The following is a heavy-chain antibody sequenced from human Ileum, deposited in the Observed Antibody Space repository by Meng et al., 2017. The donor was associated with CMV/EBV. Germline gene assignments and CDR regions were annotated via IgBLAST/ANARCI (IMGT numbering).Heavy chain of an antibody. V-gene: IGHV1-69*10. Sequence: SGGTFSSYAISWVRQAPGQGLEWMGGIIPILGRANYGQKCKGRVTITADKSTSTAYMELSSLRSEDTAVYYCARDQGGRLTPTTPFDPWGQGTLVTVSS. CDR3: ARDQGGRLTPTTPFDP. D-gene: IGHD1-1*01. J-gene: IGHJ5*02. CDR1: GGTFSSYA. CDR2: IIPILGRA.